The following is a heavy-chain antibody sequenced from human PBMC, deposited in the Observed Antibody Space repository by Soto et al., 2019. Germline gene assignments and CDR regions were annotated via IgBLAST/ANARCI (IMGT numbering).Heavy chain of an antibody. CDR3: ARSTETTVVTPAGYYPYGMDF. V-gene: IGHV1-69*13. J-gene: IGHJ6*02. Sequence: GASVKVSCKASGGTFSSYAISWVRQAPGQGLEWMGGIIPIFGTANYAQKFQGRVTITADESTSTAYMELSSLRSEDTAVYYCARSTETTVVTPAGYYPYGMDFWGQGITVTVSS. CDR2: IIPIFGTA. D-gene: IGHD4-17*01. CDR1: GGTFSSYA.